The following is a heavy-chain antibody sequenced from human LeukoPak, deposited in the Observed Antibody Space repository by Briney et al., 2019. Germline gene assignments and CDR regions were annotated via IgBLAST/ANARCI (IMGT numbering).Heavy chain of an antibody. Sequence: SETLSLTCTVSGGSISSYYWSWIRQPPGKGLEWIGYIYYSGSTNYNPSLKSRVTISVDTSKNQFSLKLSSVTAADTAVYYCARGGYSSCYYYHSNWFDPWGQGTLVTVSS. CDR3: ARGGYSSCYYYHSNWFDP. D-gene: IGHD3-22*01. J-gene: IGHJ5*02. CDR2: IYYSGST. CDR1: GGSISSYY. V-gene: IGHV4-59*01.